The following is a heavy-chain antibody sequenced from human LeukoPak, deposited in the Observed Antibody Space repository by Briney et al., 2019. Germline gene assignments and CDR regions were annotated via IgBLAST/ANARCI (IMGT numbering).Heavy chain of an antibody. V-gene: IGHV1-46*01. D-gene: IGHD1-7*01. Sequence: ASVKVSCKASGYTFTSYYMHWVRQAPGQGLEWMGIINPSGGSTTYAQKFQGRVTMTRDTSTSTVYMELSSLRSEDTAVYYCAREMGWNYGDYWGQGTLVTVSS. J-gene: IGHJ4*02. CDR1: GYTFTSYY. CDR3: AREMGWNYGDY. CDR2: INPSGGST.